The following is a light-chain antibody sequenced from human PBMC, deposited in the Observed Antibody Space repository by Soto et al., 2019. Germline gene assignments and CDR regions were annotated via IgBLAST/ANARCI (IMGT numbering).Light chain of an antibody. V-gene: IGLV2-14*03. CDR3: CSHSSSITWM. CDR1: SSDVGGYNF. CDR2: EVA. Sequence: QSALTQTASASGSPGQSITMSCTGTSSDVGGYNFVSWYQQHPGKAPKLIVHEVANRLSGVSGRFSGSKSGNTAFLTISGLQAEDEAVYYCCSHSSSITWMFGGGTQLTVL. J-gene: IGLJ3*02.